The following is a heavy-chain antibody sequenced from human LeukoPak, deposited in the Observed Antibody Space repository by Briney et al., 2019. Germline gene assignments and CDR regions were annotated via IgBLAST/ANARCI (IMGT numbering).Heavy chain of an antibody. CDR3: ARGVGENCSSTSCYALYYFDY. CDR2: INPSGGST. V-gene: IGHV1-46*01. J-gene: IGHJ4*02. D-gene: IGHD2-2*01. CDR1: GYTFTSYC. Sequence: ASVKVSCKASGYTFTSYCMHWVRQAPGQGLEWMGIINPSGGSTSYAQKFQGRVTMTRDTSTSTVYMELSSLRSEDTAVYYCARGVGENCSSTSCYALYYFDYWGQGTLVTVSS.